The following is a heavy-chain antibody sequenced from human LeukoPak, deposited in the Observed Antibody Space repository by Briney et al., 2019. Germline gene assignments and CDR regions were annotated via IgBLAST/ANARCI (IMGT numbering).Heavy chain of an antibody. Sequence: SVKVSCKASGGTFSSYAISWVRQAPGQGLEWMGGIIPIFGTANYAQKFQGRVTITADESTSTSYMELSSLRSEDTAVYYCARDGGLGDIVVVPAAMEGYYGMDVWGKGTTVTVSS. V-gene: IGHV1-69*13. CDR2: IIPIFGTA. D-gene: IGHD2-2*01. CDR3: ARDGGLGDIVVVPAAMEGYYGMDV. CDR1: GGTFSSYA. J-gene: IGHJ6*04.